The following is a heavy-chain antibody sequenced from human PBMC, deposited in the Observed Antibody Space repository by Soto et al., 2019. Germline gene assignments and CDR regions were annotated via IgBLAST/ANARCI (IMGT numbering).Heavy chain of an antibody. D-gene: IGHD3-3*01. V-gene: IGHV4-39*01. CDR3: ARPVLRFFNYMDV. J-gene: IGHJ6*03. CDR1: GGSISSSSYY. CDR2: IYYSGST. Sequence: ETLSLTCTVSGGSISSSSYYWGWIRQPPGKGLEWIGSIYYSGSTYYNPSLKSRVTISVDTSKNQFSLKLSSVTAADTAVYYCARPVLRFFNYMDVWGKGTTVTVSS.